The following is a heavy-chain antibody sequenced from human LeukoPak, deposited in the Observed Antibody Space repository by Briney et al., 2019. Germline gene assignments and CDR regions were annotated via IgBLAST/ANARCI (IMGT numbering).Heavy chain of an antibody. J-gene: IGHJ3*02. CDR2: VSSTGSNT. CDR3: ASGLGGALSDAFDI. CDR1: GFTFSGYA. D-gene: IGHD3/OR15-3a*01. Sequence: GGSLRLSCAASGFTFSGYAMNWVRQAPGKGLEWVSSVSSTGSNTYYADSVKGRFTISRDNAKNSLYLQMNSLRAEDTAVYYCASGLGGALSDAFDIWGQGTMVTVSS. V-gene: IGHV3-21*01.